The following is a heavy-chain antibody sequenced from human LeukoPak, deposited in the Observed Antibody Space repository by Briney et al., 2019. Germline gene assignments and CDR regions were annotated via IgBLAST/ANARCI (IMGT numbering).Heavy chain of an antibody. J-gene: IGHJ6*03. Sequence: GSLRLSCAASGFAFSSFSFKWVRQAPGKGLEWVSSISGSSSDIYYAELVKGRFTISRDNAKNSLYLQMNSLRAEDTAVYYCARVVYYYYYMDVWGKGTTVTISS. V-gene: IGHV3-21*04. CDR2: ISGSSSDI. CDR1: GFAFSSFS. CDR3: ARVVYYYYYMDV. D-gene: IGHD2-21*01.